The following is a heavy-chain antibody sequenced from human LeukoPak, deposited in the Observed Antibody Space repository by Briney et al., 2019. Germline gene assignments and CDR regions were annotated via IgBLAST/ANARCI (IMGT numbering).Heavy chain of an antibody. V-gene: IGHV3-30*02. CDR1: GFTFSDYG. J-gene: IGHJ4*02. CDR2: IRYDGSNK. CDR3: ASGGDLMGAGYYFDY. D-gene: IGHD3-16*01. Sequence: GGSLRLSCAASGFTFSDYGMHWVRQAPGRGLEWVAFIRYDGSNKYYADSVKGRFTISRDNSKNTLYLQMNSLRAEDTAVYYCASGGDLMGAGYYFDYWGQGTLVTVSS.